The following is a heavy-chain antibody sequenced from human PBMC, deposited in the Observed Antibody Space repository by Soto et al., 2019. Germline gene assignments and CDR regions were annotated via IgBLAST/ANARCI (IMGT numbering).Heavy chain of an antibody. D-gene: IGHD4-4*01. J-gene: IGHJ4*02. Sequence: SETLSLTCTVSGDSSSSTSYYWGWIRQPPGKGLEWIGSIYSSGSTYYNPSLNSRVTISVDTSKNQFFLKVTSVTAADAAVYSRAGSTITTNPYFDHWGPGILVTVSS. V-gene: IGHV4-39*01. CDR3: AGSTITTNPYFDH. CDR2: IYSSGST. CDR1: GDSSSSTSYY.